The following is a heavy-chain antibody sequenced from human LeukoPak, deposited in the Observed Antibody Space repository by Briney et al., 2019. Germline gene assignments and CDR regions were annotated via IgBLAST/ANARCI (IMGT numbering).Heavy chain of an antibody. Sequence: PGGSLRLSCVVSGFTVSSNYMSWVRQAPGKGLEWVSVLYSGGNTYHADSVKGRITVSRDNAKNSLYLQLNSLRAEDTAKYYCATASYFYGMAVWGQGTTVVVSS. CDR1: GFTVSSNY. J-gene: IGHJ6*02. V-gene: IGHV3-53*01. CDR2: LYSGGNT. CDR3: ATASYFYGMAV.